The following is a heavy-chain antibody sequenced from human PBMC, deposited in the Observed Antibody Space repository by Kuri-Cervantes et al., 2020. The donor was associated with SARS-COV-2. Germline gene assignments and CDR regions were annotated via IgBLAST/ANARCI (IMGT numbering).Heavy chain of an antibody. D-gene: IGHD1-26*01. V-gene: IGHV3-23*01. Sequence: GGSLRLSCAASGFTFSSYAMSWVRQAPGKGLEWVSAISGSGGNTYYADSVKGRFTISRDNAKNSLYLQMNSLRAEDTALYHCARERSGSYDYWGQGTLVTVSS. CDR3: ARERSGSYDY. CDR1: GFTFSSYA. J-gene: IGHJ4*02. CDR2: ISGSGGNT.